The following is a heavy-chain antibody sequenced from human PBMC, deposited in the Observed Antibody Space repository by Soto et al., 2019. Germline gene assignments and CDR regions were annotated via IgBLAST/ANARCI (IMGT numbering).Heavy chain of an antibody. CDR3: VKVSTFYDILTGYYSTNFFDP. CDR1: GFTFSEYS. V-gene: IGHV3-64D*06. J-gene: IGHJ5*02. CDR2: ISSDGDIT. Sequence: TGGSLRLSCSASGFTFSEYSMHWVRQAPGKGLQYVSTISSDGDITHYADSVKGRFTISRDNSKNTLYLQMNSLRPEDTAVYYCVKVSTFYDILTGYYSTNFFDPWGQGTLVTVSS. D-gene: IGHD3-9*01.